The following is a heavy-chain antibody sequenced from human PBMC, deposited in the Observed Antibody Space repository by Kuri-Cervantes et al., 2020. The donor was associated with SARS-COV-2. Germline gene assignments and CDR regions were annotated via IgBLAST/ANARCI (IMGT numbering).Heavy chain of an antibody. V-gene: IGHV1-69*06. D-gene: IGHD5-12*01. Sequence: SVKVSCKAIGDTVSSYSISWVRQAPGQGLEWMGGIIPLFGTTGSAQTFRGRITITADKSTNTAYMELSSLTSEDTAVYYCARSTPFRRLVAISQGGAFDIWGQGTMVTVSS. CDR1: GDTVSSYS. CDR2: IIPLFGTT. J-gene: IGHJ3*02. CDR3: ARSTPFRRLVAISQGGAFDI.